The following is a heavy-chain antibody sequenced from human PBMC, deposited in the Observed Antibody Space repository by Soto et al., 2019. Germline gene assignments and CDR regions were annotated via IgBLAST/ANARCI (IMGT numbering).Heavy chain of an antibody. D-gene: IGHD5-12*01. CDR1: GGSISSYY. V-gene: IGHV4-59*01. Sequence: SETLSLTCTVSGGSISSYYWSWIRQPPGKGLEWIGYIYYSGSTNYNPSLKSRVTISVDTSKNQFSLKLSSVTAADTAVYYCARVKLRSRYFDYWGQGTLVTVSS. CDR2: IYYSGST. J-gene: IGHJ4*02. CDR3: ARVKLRSRYFDY.